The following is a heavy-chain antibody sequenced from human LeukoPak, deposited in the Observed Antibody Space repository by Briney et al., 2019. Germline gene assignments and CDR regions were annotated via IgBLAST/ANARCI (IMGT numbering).Heavy chain of an antibody. CDR3: ARRGPRWLQTYKTIDY. J-gene: IGHJ4*02. CDR2: IYHSGST. Sequence: SGTLSLTCAVSGGSISSSNWWSWVRQPPGKGLEWIGGIYHSGSTNYNPSLKSRVTISVDKSKNQFSLKLSSVTAADTAVYYCARRGPRWLQTYKTIDYWGQGTLVTVSS. D-gene: IGHD5-24*01. V-gene: IGHV4-4*02. CDR1: GGSISSSNW.